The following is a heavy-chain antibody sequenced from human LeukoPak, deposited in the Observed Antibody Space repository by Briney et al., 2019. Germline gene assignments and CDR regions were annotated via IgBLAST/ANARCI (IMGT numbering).Heavy chain of an antibody. CDR1: GYTFTSYY. V-gene: IGHV1-46*01. CDR2: INPSGGST. CDR3: ASSTMTTVYYFDY. D-gene: IGHD4-11*01. J-gene: IGHJ4*02. Sequence: GASVKVSCKASGYTFTSYYMHWVRQAPGQGLEWMGIINPSGGSTSYAQKFQGRVSMTRDTSTSTVYMELSSLRSEDTAVYYCASSTMTTVYYFDYWGQGTLVTVSS.